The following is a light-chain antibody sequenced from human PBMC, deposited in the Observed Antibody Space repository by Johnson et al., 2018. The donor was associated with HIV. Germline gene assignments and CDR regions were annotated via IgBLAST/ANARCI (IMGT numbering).Light chain of an antibody. V-gene: IGLV1-51*02. CDR2: ENN. Sequence: QSVLTQPPSVSAAPGQKVTISCSGSSSNIGNYFVSWYQQLPGAAPKLLIYENNNRPSGIPDRFSGPKSGTSATLGITGLQTGDGADYYCGPWDSSLNSGFFGTGTKVTVL. J-gene: IGLJ1*01. CDR1: SSNIGNYF. CDR3: GPWDSSLNSGF.